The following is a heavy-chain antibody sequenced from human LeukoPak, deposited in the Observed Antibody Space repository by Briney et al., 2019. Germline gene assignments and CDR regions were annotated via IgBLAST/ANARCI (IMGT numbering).Heavy chain of an antibody. V-gene: IGHV4-59*08. CDR1: GGSISSYY. Sequence: SETLSLTCTVSGGSISSYYWSWIRQPPGKGLEWIGYIYYSGSTNYNPSVKSRVTISVDTSKNQFSLKLSSVTAADTAVYYCARQGAGTTYYYYYGMDVWGQGTTVTVSS. CDR2: IYYSGST. J-gene: IGHJ6*02. D-gene: IGHD1-7*01. CDR3: ARQGAGTTYYYYYGMDV.